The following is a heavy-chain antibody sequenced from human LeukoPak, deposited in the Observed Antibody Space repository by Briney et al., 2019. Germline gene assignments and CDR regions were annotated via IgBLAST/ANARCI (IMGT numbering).Heavy chain of an antibody. CDR2: ISNGGNT. D-gene: IGHD4/OR15-4a*01. Sequence: PGGSLSLSCAASGFTFSDNYMTWVRQAPGKGLEWVSLISNGGNTYYEDSVKGRFTISRDISQNMLYLQMNSLRAEDTAVYYCARGGALDIWGQGTMVIVS. J-gene: IGHJ3*02. CDR1: GFTFSDNY. CDR3: ARGGALDI. V-gene: IGHV3-53*01.